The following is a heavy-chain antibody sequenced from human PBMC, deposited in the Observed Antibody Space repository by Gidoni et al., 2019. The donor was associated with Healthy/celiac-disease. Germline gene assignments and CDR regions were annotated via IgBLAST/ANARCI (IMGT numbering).Heavy chain of an antibody. CDR1: GFTVSSYA. CDR2: MSGSGGST. CDR3: AKGSYGGGDY. Sequence: EVQLVESGGGLVQPGGSLRLSCAASGFTVSSYAMSWVRQAPGKGLEGVAAMSGSGGSTYYADSVKGRYTISRDNSKNTLNLQMNSLRAEDTGGYYCAKGSYGGGDYWGQGTLVTVSS. J-gene: IGHJ4*02. V-gene: IGHV3-23*04. D-gene: IGHD3-10*01.